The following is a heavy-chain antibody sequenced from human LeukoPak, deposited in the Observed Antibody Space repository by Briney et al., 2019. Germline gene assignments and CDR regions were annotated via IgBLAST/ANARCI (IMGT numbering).Heavy chain of an antibody. V-gene: IGHV3-7*03. Sequence: GGSLRLSCAASGFTFSSYWMNWARQAPGKGLEWVASINHNGNVNYYVDSVKGRFTISRDNAKNSLYLQMSNLRAEDTAVYFCARRGGLDVWGQGATVTVSS. CDR1: GFTFSSYW. J-gene: IGHJ6*02. CDR3: ARRGGLDV. CDR2: INHNGNVN.